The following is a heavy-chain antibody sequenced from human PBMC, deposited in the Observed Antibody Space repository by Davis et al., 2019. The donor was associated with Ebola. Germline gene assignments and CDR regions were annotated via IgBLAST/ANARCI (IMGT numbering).Heavy chain of an antibody. Sequence: PGGSLRLSCAASGFTFDDYAMHWVRQVPGKGLEWVSGISWNSGNIGYADSVKGRFTVSRDNTRNSLYLQMFSLRTEDTALYYCVRASGWARLLDSWGQGTLVSVSS. CDR3: VRASGWARLLDS. J-gene: IGHJ4*02. V-gene: IGHV3-9*01. CDR1: GFTFDDYA. CDR2: ISWNSGNI. D-gene: IGHD3-10*01.